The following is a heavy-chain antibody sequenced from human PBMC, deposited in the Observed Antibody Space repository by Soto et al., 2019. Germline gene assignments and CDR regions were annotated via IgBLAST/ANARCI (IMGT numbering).Heavy chain of an antibody. Sequence: QVQLVQSGAEVKKPGASVKVSCKASGYTFTSYGISWVRQAPGQGLEWMGWISAYNGNTNYAQKLQGRVTMTTDTATSTAYMELRSLRSDDTAVYYCARAVGGTMIVVPMTSWFDPWGQGTLVTVSS. CDR3: ARAVGGTMIVVPMTSWFDP. J-gene: IGHJ5*02. CDR2: ISAYNGNT. CDR1: GYTFTSYG. V-gene: IGHV1-18*01. D-gene: IGHD3-22*01.